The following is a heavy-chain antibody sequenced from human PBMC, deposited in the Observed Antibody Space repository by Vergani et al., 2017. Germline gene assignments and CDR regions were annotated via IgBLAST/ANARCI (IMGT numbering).Heavy chain of an antibody. CDR2: ISGNGDRT. V-gene: IGHV3-23*01. CDR1: GLPFSSYT. J-gene: IGHJ4*02. Sequence: EVQLLEFGGGLVQLGGSLRLSCAASGLPFSSYTMSWVRQAPGQGLEWVSAISGNGDRTYYADSVKGRFTISRDNSKNMLYQQMNSLRAEDTAVYYCATGYSGGHGLDGWGQETLVTIAS. CDR3: ATGYSGGHGLDG. D-gene: IGHD1-26*01.